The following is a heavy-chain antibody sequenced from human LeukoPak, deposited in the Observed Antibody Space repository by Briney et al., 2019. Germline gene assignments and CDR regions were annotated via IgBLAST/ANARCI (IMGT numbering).Heavy chain of an antibody. J-gene: IGHJ4*02. CDR2: FDPEDGKT. D-gene: IGHD3-22*01. CDR1: GYTLTELS. V-gene: IGHV1-24*01. CDR3: ARAPAVGFHYDSSGYYRGPDY. Sequence: ASVKVSCKVSGYTLTELSMHGVRQAPGKGLEWMGGFDPEDGKTIYAQKFQGRVTMTEDTSTDTAYMELSSLRSEDTAVYYCARAPAVGFHYDSSGYYRGPDYWGRGTLVTVSS.